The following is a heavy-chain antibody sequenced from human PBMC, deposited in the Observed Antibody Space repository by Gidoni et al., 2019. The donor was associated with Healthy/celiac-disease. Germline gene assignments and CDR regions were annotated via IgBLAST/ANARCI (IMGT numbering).Heavy chain of an antibody. Sequence: QVQLVQSGAEVKNPGSSVKVSCKASGGTFSSYALRGVRQAPGHGLEWMGRIIPILGIANYAQKFQGRVTITADKSTSTAYMELSSLRSEDTAVYYCARDAYCGGDCYSDRDYYYYGMDVWGQGTTVTVSS. D-gene: IGHD2-21*02. CDR2: IIPILGIA. V-gene: IGHV1-69*04. CDR1: GGTFSSYA. J-gene: IGHJ6*02. CDR3: ARDAYCGGDCYSDRDYYYYGMDV.